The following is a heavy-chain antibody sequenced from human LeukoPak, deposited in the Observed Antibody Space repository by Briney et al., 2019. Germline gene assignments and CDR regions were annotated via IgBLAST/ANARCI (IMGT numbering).Heavy chain of an antibody. J-gene: IGHJ4*02. CDR3: ARDPAPHSAHLPHFDY. D-gene: IGHD5-18*01. V-gene: IGHV3-21*01. CDR1: GFAFGGYT. Sequence: GESLKISCAASGFAFGGYTMTWVRQAPGKGLEWVSSISDNSAYIYHADSLQGRFTTSRDNAKNSLFLQMSSLRADDTAVYYCARDPAPHSAHLPHFDYWGQGILVTVSS. CDR2: ISDNSAYI.